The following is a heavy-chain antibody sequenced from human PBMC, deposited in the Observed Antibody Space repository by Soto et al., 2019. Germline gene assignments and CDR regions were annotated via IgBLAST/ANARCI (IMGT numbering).Heavy chain of an antibody. J-gene: IGHJ6*02. CDR1: GFTFSNDW. CDR2: IKTNTDGGTT. CDR3: AKQQGPGTPYYYAMDV. V-gene: IGHV3-15*01. Sequence: EAQLVESGGGLVKPGGSLRLSCAASGFTFSNDWMSWVRQAPGKGLEWVGRIKTNTDGGTTDYAAPVKGRFTIARDNSKNTLYMQMNSLIAEDTAVYYCAKQQGPGTPYYYAMDVWGQGTTVTASS. D-gene: IGHD1-1*01.